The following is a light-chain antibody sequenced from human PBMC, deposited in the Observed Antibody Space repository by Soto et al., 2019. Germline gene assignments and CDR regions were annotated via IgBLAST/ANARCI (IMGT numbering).Light chain of an antibody. J-gene: IGLJ1*01. CDR1: SSNIGSNY. CDR3: AAWDDSLNAFYV. Sequence: QSVLTQPPSASGTPWQRVTISCSGSSSNIGSNYVYWYQQLPGTAPKLLIYSNNQRPSGVPDRFSGSKSGTSASLAISGLQSEDEADYYCAAWDDSLNAFYVFGTGTKVPVL. V-gene: IGLV1-44*01. CDR2: SNN.